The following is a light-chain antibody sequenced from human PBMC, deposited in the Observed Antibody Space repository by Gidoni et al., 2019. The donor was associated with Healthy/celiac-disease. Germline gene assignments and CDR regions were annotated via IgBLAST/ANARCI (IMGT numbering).Light chain of an antibody. J-gene: IGKJ2*01. CDR3: QQYDNLPRST. V-gene: IGKV1-33*01. Sequence: DIQMTQSTSSLSASVGDRVTITCQASQDISNYLNWYQQKPGKAPKLLIYDASNLETGVPSRFSGSGSGTDFTVTISSLQPEDIATYYCQQYDNLPRSTFGQGTKLEIK. CDR1: QDISNY. CDR2: DAS.